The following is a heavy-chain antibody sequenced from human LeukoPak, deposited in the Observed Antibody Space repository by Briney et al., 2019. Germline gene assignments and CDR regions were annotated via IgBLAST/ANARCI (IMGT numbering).Heavy chain of an antibody. CDR1: GGSISSSSYY. CDR3: ARHVVSDTAIRAYYFDY. CDR2: IYYSGST. V-gene: IGHV4-39*01. J-gene: IGHJ4*02. D-gene: IGHD5-18*01. Sequence: PSETLSLTCTVSGGSISSSSYYWGWIRQPPGKGLEWIGSIYYSGSTYYNPSLKSRVTISVDTSKNQFSLKLSSVTAADTAVYYCARHVVSDTAIRAYYFDYWGQGTLVTVSS.